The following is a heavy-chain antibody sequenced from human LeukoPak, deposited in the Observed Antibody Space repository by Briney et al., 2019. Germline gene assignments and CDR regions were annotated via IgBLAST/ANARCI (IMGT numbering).Heavy chain of an antibody. V-gene: IGHV3-48*01. Sequence: GGSLRLSCAASGFTFSSYSMNWVRQAPGKGLEWVSYISSSSSTIYYADSVKGRFTISRDNAKNSLYLQMNSLRAEDTAVYFCARDPTAIGVWGQGTLVTVSS. J-gene: IGHJ4*02. CDR1: GFTFSSYS. D-gene: IGHD3-10*01. CDR2: ISSSSSTI. CDR3: ARDPTAIGV.